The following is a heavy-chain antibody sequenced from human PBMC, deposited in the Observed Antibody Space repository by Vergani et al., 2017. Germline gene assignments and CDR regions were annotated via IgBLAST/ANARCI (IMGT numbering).Heavy chain of an antibody. Sequence: VQLVQSGAEVKKPGASVKVSCKASGYTFTSYWISWVRQMPGKGLEWMGRIDPSDSYTNYSPSFQGHVTISADKSISTAYLQWSSLKASDTAMYYCARSDYYGSGSYRFDPWGQGTLVTVSS. J-gene: IGHJ5*02. CDR2: IDPSDSYT. CDR3: ARSDYYGSGSYRFDP. CDR1: GYTFTSYW. D-gene: IGHD3-10*01. V-gene: IGHV5-10-1*01.